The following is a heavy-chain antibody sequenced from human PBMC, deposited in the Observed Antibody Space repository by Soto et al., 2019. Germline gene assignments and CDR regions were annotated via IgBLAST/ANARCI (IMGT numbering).Heavy chain of an antibody. Sequence: PGGSLRLSCAASGFILSNNGMHWVRQAPGKGLEWVAVISYDGNNKYYADSVKGRFTISRDNSKSTVYLEMNNLRAEDTAMYYCAKGGSGNYLTYYYYYGMDVWGQGSTVTVSS. CDR2: ISYDGNNK. J-gene: IGHJ6*02. V-gene: IGHV3-30*18. CDR3: AKGGSGNYLTYYYYYGMDV. D-gene: IGHD3-22*01. CDR1: GFILSNNG.